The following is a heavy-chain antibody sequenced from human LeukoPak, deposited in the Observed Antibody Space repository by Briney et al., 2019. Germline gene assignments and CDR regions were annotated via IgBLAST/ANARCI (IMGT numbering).Heavy chain of an antibody. CDR3: ARDHWYDILSFDY. J-gene: IGHJ4*02. CDR1: GDSVSSQTAT. CDR2: TYFRSKWYY. V-gene: IGHV6-1*01. D-gene: IGHD3-9*01. Sequence: SQTLSLTCDISGDSVSSQTATWNWIRQSPSRGLEWLGRTYFRSKWYYDYAMSVKGRISISPDTSKYHFSLHLDSVTPEDTAVYYCARDHWYDILSFDYWGQGTLVTVSS.